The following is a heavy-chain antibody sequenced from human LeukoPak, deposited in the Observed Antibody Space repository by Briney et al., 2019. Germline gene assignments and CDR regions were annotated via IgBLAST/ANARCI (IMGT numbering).Heavy chain of an antibody. Sequence: GRSLRLSCAASGFTFSSYAMHWVRQAPGKGLEWVSSISGSGSSTYYADSVKGRFTISGDNSKNTLYLQMNSLRVEDTAVYYCAKDRPHYYDSSGYYFDYYFDYWGQGTLVTVSS. CDR1: GFTFSSYA. D-gene: IGHD3-22*01. CDR2: ISGSGSST. CDR3: AKDRPHYYDSSGYYFDYYFDY. J-gene: IGHJ4*02. V-gene: IGHV3-23*01.